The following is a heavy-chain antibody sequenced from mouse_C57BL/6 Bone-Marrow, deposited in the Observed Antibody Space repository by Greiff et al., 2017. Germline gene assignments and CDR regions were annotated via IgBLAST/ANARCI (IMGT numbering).Heavy chain of an antibody. J-gene: IGHJ3*01. CDR1: GFTFSSYA. D-gene: IGHD1-1*01. CDR2: ISDGGSYT. Sequence: EVNVVESGGGLVKPGGSLKLSCAASGFTFSSYAMSWVRQTPEKRLEWVATISDGGSYTYYPDNVKGRFTISRDNAKNNLYLQMSHLKSEDTAMYYCAREALITTGVATRFSYWGQGNLVTVSA. V-gene: IGHV5-4*01. CDR3: AREALITTGVATRFSY.